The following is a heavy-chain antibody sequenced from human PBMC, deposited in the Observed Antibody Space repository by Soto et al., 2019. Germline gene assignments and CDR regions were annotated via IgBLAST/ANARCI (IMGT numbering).Heavy chain of an antibody. V-gene: IGHV1-18*01. CDR1: GYTFTSYG. CDR2: ISAYNGNT. D-gene: IGHD3-10*01. J-gene: IGHJ3*02. CDR3: AGGYKTYGSGSYYNQDDAFDI. Sequence: ASVKVSCKASGYTFTSYGISWVRQAPGQGLEWMGWISAYNGNTKYAQKLQGRVTMTTDTSTSTAYMELRSLRSDDTAVYYCAGGYKTYGSGSYYNQDDAFDIWGQGTMVTVSS.